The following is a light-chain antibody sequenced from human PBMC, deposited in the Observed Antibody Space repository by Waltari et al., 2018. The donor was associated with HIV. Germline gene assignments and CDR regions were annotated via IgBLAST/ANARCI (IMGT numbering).Light chain of an antibody. Sequence: QSVLTQPPSVSGAPGQTVTISCTGSSSNIGACFDVHWYQQIPGTAPKLLMYGNNRPSGVPDRFSGSKSGTSASLAITGLQAEDEADYYCVTWADRSSGPVVFGGGTKVTVL. J-gene: IGLJ2*01. CDR1: SSNIGACFD. CDR2: GN. CDR3: VTWADRSSGPVV. V-gene: IGLV1-40*01.